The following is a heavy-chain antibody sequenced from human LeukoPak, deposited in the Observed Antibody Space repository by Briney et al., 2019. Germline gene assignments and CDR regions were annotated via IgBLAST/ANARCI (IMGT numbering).Heavy chain of an antibody. Sequence: GGSLRLSCAASGFTFSYFGMHWVRQAPGKGLEWAALIWYDGSNKYYADSVKGRFTTSRDNSNNTLYLQMNSLRVEDTAVYYCARDRSDSFDSTGYFPEYYFDYWGQGTLVTVSS. CDR2: IWYDGSNK. J-gene: IGHJ4*02. CDR1: GFTFSYFG. CDR3: ARDRSDSFDSTGYFPEYYFDY. V-gene: IGHV3-33*01. D-gene: IGHD3-22*01.